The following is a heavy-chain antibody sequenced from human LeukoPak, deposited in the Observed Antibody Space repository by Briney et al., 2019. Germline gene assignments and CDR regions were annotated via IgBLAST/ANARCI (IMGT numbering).Heavy chain of an antibody. V-gene: IGHV1-3*01. CDR2: INAANGNT. Sequence: ASVKVSCKASGYTFTSCGISWVRQAPGQRLEWMGWINAANGNTKYSQNFQGRVIITRDTSATTAYMELSSLRSEDTAVYYCARESPQRSGYSYPHWGQGTLVTVSS. CDR1: GYTFTSCG. CDR3: ARESPQRSGYSYPH. D-gene: IGHD5-18*01. J-gene: IGHJ4*02.